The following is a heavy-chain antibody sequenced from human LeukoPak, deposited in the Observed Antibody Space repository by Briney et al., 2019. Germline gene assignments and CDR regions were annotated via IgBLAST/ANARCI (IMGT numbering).Heavy chain of an antibody. CDR2: IIPIFGTA. D-gene: IGHD6-13*01. V-gene: IGHV1-69*13. CDR1: GYSFSNFH. Sequence: SVKVSCKASGYSFSNFHINWVRQAPGQGLEWMGGIIPIFGTANYAQKFRGRVTITADESTSTAYMELSSLRSEDTAVYYCARDLGGSSSTFFDYWGQGTLVTVSS. CDR3: ARDLGGSSSTFFDY. J-gene: IGHJ4*02.